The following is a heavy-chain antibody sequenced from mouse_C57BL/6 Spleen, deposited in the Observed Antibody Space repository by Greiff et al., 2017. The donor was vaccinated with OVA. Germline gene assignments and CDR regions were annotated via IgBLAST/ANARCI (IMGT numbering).Heavy chain of an antibody. CDR2: IDPSDSYT. Sequence: VQLQQPGAELVMPGASVKLSCKASGYTFTSYWMHWVKQRPGQGLEWIGEIDPSDSYTNYNQKFKGKSTLTVDKSSSTAYMQLSSLTSEDSAVYYCARTATVAIFDYWGQGTTLTVSS. D-gene: IGHD1-1*01. CDR3: ARTATVAIFDY. J-gene: IGHJ2*01. CDR1: GYTFTSYW. V-gene: IGHV1-69*01.